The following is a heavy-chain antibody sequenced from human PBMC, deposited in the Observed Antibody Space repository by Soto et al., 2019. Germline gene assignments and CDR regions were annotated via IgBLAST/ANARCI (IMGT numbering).Heavy chain of an antibody. CDR2: ISGSGGST. V-gene: IGHV3-23*01. CDR3: VKMENCGGDCYSNFDY. D-gene: IGHD2-21*02. CDR1: GFTFSSYA. Sequence: GGSLRLSCAASGFTFSSYAMSWVRQAPGKGLEWVSAISGSGGSTYYADSVKGRFTISRDNSKNTLYLQMNSLRAEDTAVYYCVKMENCGGDCYSNFDYWGQGTRVTVSS. J-gene: IGHJ4*02.